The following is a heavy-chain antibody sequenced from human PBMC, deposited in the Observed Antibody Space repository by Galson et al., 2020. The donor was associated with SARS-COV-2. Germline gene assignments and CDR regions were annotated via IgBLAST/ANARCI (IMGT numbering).Heavy chain of an antibody. CDR2: IYWNDDK. Sequence: SGPTLVKPTQTLTLTCTFSGFSLSTSGVGVGWIRQPPGKALEWLALIYWNDDKRYSPSLKSRLTITKDTSKNQVVLTMTNMDPVDTATYYCAHRPRGVYYYDSSGYYYFSYWGQGTLVTVSS. CDR1: GFSLSTSGVG. J-gene: IGHJ4*02. CDR3: AHRPRGVYYYDSSGYYYFSY. D-gene: IGHD3-22*01. V-gene: IGHV2-5*01.